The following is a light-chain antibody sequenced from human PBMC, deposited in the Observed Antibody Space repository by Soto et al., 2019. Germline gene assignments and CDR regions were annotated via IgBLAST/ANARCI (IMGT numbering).Light chain of an antibody. CDR3: QQYGSSLL. CDR2: GAS. J-gene: IGKJ4*01. CDR1: QSVSSSY. Sequence: EIVLTQSPGTLSLSPGERATLSCRASQSVSSSYLAWYQQKPGQAPRLVIYGASSRATGIPVRFSGSGSGTDFTLTISRLEPEDFAVYYCQQYGSSLLFGGGTKVDIK. V-gene: IGKV3-20*01.